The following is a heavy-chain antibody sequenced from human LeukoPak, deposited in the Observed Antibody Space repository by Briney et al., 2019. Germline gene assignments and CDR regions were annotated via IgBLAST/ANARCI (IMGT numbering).Heavy chain of an antibody. D-gene: IGHD2-21*02. CDR1: GFTFSSYA. J-gene: IGHJ4*02. CDR2: ISYDGSNK. Sequence: SGRSLRLSCAASGFTFSSYAMHWVRQAPGKGLEWVAVISYDGSNKYYADSVKGRFTISGDNSKNTLYLQMNSLRAEDTAVYYCAREFGDVVTASSHPGDFDYWGQGTLVTVSS. CDR3: AREFGDVVTASSHPGDFDY. V-gene: IGHV3-30*01.